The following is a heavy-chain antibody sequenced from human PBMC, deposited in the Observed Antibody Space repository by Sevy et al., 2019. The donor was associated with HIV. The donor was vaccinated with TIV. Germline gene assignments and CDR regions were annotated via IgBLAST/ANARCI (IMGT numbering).Heavy chain of an antibody. D-gene: IGHD2-2*01. J-gene: IGHJ6*03. CDR1: GGSISSYY. CDR3: ARVREQEYQLQVYDYYMDV. Sequence: SETLSLTCTVSGGSISSYYWSWIRQPAGKGLEWIGRIYTSGSTNYNPSLKSRVTMSVDTSKNQFSLKLSSVTAADTAVYYCARVREQEYQLQVYDYYMDVWGKGTTVTVSS. CDR2: IYTSGST. V-gene: IGHV4-4*07.